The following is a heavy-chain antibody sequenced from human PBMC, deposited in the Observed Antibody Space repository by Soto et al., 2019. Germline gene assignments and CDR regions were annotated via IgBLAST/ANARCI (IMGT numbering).Heavy chain of an antibody. J-gene: IGHJ6*02. D-gene: IGHD6-6*01. V-gene: IGHV1-8*01. CDR2: MNPNSGNT. Sequence: ASVKVSCKASGYTFTSYDINWVRQATGQGLEWMGWMNPNSGNTGYAQKFQGRVTMTRNTSISTAYMELSSLRSEDTAVYYCARVPRSSSPYYYSGMDVWGQGTTVTVYS. CDR1: GYTFTSYD. CDR3: ARVPRSSSPYYYSGMDV.